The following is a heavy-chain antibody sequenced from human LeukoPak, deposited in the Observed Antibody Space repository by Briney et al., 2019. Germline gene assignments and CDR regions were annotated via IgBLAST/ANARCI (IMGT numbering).Heavy chain of an antibody. Sequence: KAGGSLRLSCAASGFTFRNAWMSWVRQAPGKGLEWVGRIKSRADGGTTDYAAPVRDRFTISRDDSKNMLYLQMNSLKTEDSAVYYCTKDPPLTGGVYSAYWGQGTLVTVSS. CDR3: TKDPPLTGGVYSAY. CDR1: GFTFRNAW. D-gene: IGHD7-27*01. CDR2: IKSRADGGTT. J-gene: IGHJ4*02. V-gene: IGHV3-15*01.